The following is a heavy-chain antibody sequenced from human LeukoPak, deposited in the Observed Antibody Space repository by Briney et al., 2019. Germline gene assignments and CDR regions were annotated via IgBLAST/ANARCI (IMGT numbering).Heavy chain of an antibody. CDR3: ARDRGITIFGVPSGGYNWFDP. J-gene: IGHJ5*02. CDR2: IFHSGST. CDR1: GYSISSGYY. V-gene: IGHV4-38-2*02. D-gene: IGHD3-3*01. Sequence: SETLSLTCTVSGYSISSGYYWGWIRQPPGKGMEWIGSIFHSGSTYYNPSLKSRVTISVDTSKNQFSLKLSSVTAADTAVYYCARDRGITIFGVPSGGYNWFDPWGQGTLVTVSS.